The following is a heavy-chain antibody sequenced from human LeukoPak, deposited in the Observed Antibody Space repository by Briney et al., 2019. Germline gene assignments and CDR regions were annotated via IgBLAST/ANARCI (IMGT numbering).Heavy chain of an antibody. CDR3: AELGITMIGGV. Sequence: GGSLRLSCAASGFTFSNYGTHWVRQAPGKGLEWVSYISSSGSTIYYADSVKGRFTISRDNAKNSLYLQMNSLRAEDTAVYYCAELGITMIGGVWGKGTTVTISS. D-gene: IGHD3-10*02. J-gene: IGHJ6*04. CDR2: ISSSGSTI. V-gene: IGHV3-48*04. CDR1: GFTFSNYG.